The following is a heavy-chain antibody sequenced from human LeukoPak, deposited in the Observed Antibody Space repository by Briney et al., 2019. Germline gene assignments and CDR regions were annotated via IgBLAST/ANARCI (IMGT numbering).Heavy chain of an antibody. CDR1: GGSFSGYY. V-gene: IGHV4-34*01. Sequence: RSETLSLTCAVYGGSFSGYYWSWIRQPPGKGLEGIGEINHSGSTNYNPSLKSRVTISVDTSKNQFSLKLSSVTAADTAVYYCARGQYYYGSGSYVYWGQGTLVTVSS. CDR3: ARGQYYYGSGSYVY. CDR2: INHSGST. D-gene: IGHD3-10*01. J-gene: IGHJ4*02.